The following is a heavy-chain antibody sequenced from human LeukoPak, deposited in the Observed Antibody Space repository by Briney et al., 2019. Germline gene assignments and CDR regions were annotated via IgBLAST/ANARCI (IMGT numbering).Heavy chain of an antibody. Sequence: PGGSLRLSCAASGFTFSSYAMSWVRQAPGKGLEWVSAISGSGGSTYYADSVKGRFTISRDNSKNTLYLQMNSLRAEDTAVYYCAARPTSEAVAPSDFWGQGTLVTVSP. CDR3: AARPTSEAVAPSDF. CDR1: GFTFSSYA. V-gene: IGHV3-23*01. D-gene: IGHD6-19*01. CDR2: ISGSGGST. J-gene: IGHJ4*02.